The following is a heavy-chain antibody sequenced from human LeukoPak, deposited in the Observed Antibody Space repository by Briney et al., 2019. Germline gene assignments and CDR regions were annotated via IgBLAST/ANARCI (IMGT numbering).Heavy chain of an antibody. CDR1: GFIFNDYW. CDR3: ARAGYYDILTGPFDY. Sequence: GGSLRLSCAASGFIFNDYWMGWVRQAPGKGLEWVAIIKKDGSERYYVDSAKGRFTISRDNAKNSLYLQMNSLRAEDTAVYYCARAGYYDILTGPFDYWGQGTLVTVSS. V-gene: IGHV3-7*01. D-gene: IGHD3-9*01. J-gene: IGHJ4*02. CDR2: IKKDGSER.